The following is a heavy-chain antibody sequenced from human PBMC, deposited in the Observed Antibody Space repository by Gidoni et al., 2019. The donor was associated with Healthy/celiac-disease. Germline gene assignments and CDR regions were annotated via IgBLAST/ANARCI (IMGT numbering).Heavy chain of an antibody. J-gene: IGHJ5*02. Sequence: EVQLVASGGGLVQPGRSLRLSCTASGFTFGDYAMSWVRQAPGKGLGWVGFIRSKAYGGTTEYAASVKGRFTISRDDSKSIAYLQMNSLKTEDTAVYYCTRTGYSSGQGFWFDPWGQGTLVTVSS. CDR1: GFTFGDYA. CDR3: TRTGYSSGQGFWFDP. V-gene: IGHV3-49*04. CDR2: IRSKAYGGTT. D-gene: IGHD6-19*01.